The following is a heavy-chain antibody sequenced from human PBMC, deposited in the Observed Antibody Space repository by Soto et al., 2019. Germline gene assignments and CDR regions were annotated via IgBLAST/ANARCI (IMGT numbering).Heavy chain of an antibody. Sequence: LVESGGGVVQPGRSLRLSCAASGFTFSGFGMHWVRQASGKGLEWVGRILSKAGNYATAYPASMKGRFTISRDDSENTAFLQMNSLKTEDTAVYYCIRGGSPYYYDYWGQGTLVAVSS. J-gene: IGHJ4*02. CDR3: IRGGSPYYYDY. V-gene: IGHV3-73*01. CDR2: ILSKAGNYAT. CDR1: GFTFSGFG.